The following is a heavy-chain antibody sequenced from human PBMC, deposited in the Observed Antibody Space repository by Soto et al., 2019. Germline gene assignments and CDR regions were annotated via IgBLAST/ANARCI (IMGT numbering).Heavy chain of an antibody. CDR3: ASASVVTAMNGGCADY. V-gene: IGHV1-69*13. CDR1: GGTFSSYA. CDR2: IIPIFGTA. D-gene: IGHD2-21*02. Sequence: ASVKVSCKASGGTFSSYAISWVRQAPGQGLEWMGGIIPIFGTANYAQKFQGRVTITADESTSTAYMELSSLRSEDTAVYYCASASVVTAMNGGCADYWGQGTLVTVYS. J-gene: IGHJ4*02.